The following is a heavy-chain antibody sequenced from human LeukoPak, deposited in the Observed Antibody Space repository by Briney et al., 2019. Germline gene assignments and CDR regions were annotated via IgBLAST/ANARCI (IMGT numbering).Heavy chain of an antibody. J-gene: IGHJ5*02. CDR3: ARLVTTSPSGGWFDP. Sequence: SQTLSLTCTVSGGSISSRGYYWSWIRQHPGKGLEWIGYIYYSGSTYYNPSLKSRVTISVDTSKNQFSLKLSSVTAADTAVYYCARLVTTSPSGGWFDPWGQGTLVTVSS. D-gene: IGHD4-11*01. V-gene: IGHV4-31*03. CDR1: GGSISSRGYY. CDR2: IYYSGST.